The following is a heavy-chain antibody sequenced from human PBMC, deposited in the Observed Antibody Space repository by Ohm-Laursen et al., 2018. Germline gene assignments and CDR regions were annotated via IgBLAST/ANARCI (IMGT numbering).Heavy chain of an antibody. CDR1: GGSISSSSYC. D-gene: IGHD3-3*01. CDR2: IYYSGST. V-gene: IGHV4-39*01. Sequence: TLSLTCSVSGGSISSSSYCWGWIRQPPGKGLEWIGNIYYSGSTYYNPSLRSRVSISIHTSRNQFSLKLSSVTATDTAVYYCARAFWNGYNDAFDVWGQGTMVTVSS. J-gene: IGHJ3*01. CDR3: ARAFWNGYNDAFDV.